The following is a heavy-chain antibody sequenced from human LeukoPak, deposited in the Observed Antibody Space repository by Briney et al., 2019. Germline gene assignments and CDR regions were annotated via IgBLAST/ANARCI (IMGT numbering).Heavy chain of an antibody. J-gene: IGHJ4*02. Sequence: GGSLRLSCAASGFTFSGYGMSWVRQAPGKGLEWVSSISGSGYSTYHADPVEGRFTISRDNSKNTLYLQMNSLRADDTAVYYCAKRHSSGYYFFDYWGQGTLVTVSS. CDR1: GFTFSGYG. CDR2: ISGSGYST. D-gene: IGHD3-22*01. V-gene: IGHV3-23*01. CDR3: AKRHSSGYYFFDY.